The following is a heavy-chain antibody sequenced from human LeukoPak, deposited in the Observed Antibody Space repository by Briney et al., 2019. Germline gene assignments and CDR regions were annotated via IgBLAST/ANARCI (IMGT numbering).Heavy chain of an antibody. CDR2: ISAYNGNT. J-gene: IGHJ6*02. CDR3: ARALEWLETHGYYYYGMDV. V-gene: IGHV1-18*01. D-gene: IGHD6-19*01. Sequence: ASVKVSCKASGYTFTSYGISWVRQAPGQGLEWMGWISAYNGNTNYAQKLQGRVTMTTDTSTSTAYMEVRSLRSDDTAVYYCARALEWLETHGYYYYGMDVWGQGTTVTVSS. CDR1: GYTFTSYG.